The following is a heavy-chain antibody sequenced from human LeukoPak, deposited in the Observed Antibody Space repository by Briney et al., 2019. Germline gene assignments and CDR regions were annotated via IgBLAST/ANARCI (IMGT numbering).Heavy chain of an antibody. Sequence: GESLKIACKGSGYSFNTYWIGWVRHMPGKGLEWMGIIYGGDSDTRYSPSFQGQVTISADKSIRTAYLQWNSLKASDTAIYYCVRHLSDITSCPNYWGPGTLFTVAS. CDR3: VRHLSDITSCPNY. D-gene: IGHD2-2*01. CDR1: GYSFNTYW. J-gene: IGHJ4*02. CDR2: IYGGDSDT. V-gene: IGHV5-51*01.